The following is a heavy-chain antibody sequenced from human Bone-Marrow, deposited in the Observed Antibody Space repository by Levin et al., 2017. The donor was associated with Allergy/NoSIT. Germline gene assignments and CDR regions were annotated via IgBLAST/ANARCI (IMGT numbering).Heavy chain of an antibody. CDR1: GFTFSSYW. CDR3: ARGGPKDAFPF. V-gene: IGHV3-74*01. J-gene: IGHJ3*01. CDR2: VNSDGSGT. Sequence: PGGSLRLSCTASGFTFSSYWMHWVRQAPGQGLMWVSRVNSDGSGTTYADSVKGRFTISRDNAKNTMYLQMSGLRAEDTALYFCARGGPKDAFPFWGQGTMVTVSS. D-gene: IGHD3-16*01.